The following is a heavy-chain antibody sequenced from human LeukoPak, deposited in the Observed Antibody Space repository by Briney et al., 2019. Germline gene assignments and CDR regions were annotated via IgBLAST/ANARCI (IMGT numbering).Heavy chain of an antibody. V-gene: IGHV1-24*01. CDR2: FDPEDGET. Sequence: ASVKVSCKVPGYTLTELSMHWVRQAPGKGLEWMGGFDPEDGETIYAQKFQGRVTMTEDTSTDTAYMELSSLRSEDTAVYYCATLPAYDSSGYNYYFDYWGQGTLVTVSS. D-gene: IGHD3-22*01. J-gene: IGHJ4*02. CDR1: GYTLTELS. CDR3: ATLPAYDSSGYNYYFDY.